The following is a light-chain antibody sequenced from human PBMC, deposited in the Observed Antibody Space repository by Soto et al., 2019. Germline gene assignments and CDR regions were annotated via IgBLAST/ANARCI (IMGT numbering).Light chain of an antibody. CDR3: QQYYSGLLT. V-gene: IGKV4-1*01. CDR1: QSVLYSSNNKNY. J-gene: IGKJ3*01. CDR2: WAS. Sequence: DIVMTQSPDSLAVSLGERATINCKSSQSVLYSSNNKNYLAWYQQKPGQPPKLLIYWASTRESGVPDRFSGSGSGTDFTLTISSLQAEDVAVYYCQQYYSGLLTFGPGTKVDIK.